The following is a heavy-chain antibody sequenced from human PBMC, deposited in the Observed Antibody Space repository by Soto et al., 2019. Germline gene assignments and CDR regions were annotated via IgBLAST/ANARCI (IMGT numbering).Heavy chain of an antibody. CDR1: GFTLSSYW. J-gene: IGHJ4*02. CDR3: ARDPGTGYYDSSGYYYD. V-gene: IGHV3-74*01. D-gene: IGHD3-22*01. Sequence: EVQLVESGGGLVQPGGSLRLSCAASGFTLSSYWMHWVRQAPGKGLVWVSRINSDGSSTSYADSVKGRFTISRDNAKNTRFLQMNSLRADDTAVYYCARDPGTGYYDSSGYYYDWGQGTLVTVSS. CDR2: INSDGSST.